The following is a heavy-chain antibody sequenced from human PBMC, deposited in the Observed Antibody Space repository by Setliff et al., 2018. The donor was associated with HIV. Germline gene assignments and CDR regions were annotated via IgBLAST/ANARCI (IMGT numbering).Heavy chain of an antibody. Sequence: ASVKVSCKASGYTFNRYGISWVRQAPGQGLEWMGWISGYNGNTKYVQNLQGRVTMSTDTSTSTVYMELRSLRSDDTAVYYCARVPYRSAWFSGGHDAFDVWG. CDR3: ARVPYRSAWFSGGHDAFDV. J-gene: IGHJ3*01. CDR2: ISGYNGNT. D-gene: IGHD6-19*01. V-gene: IGHV1-18*01. CDR1: GYTFNRYG.